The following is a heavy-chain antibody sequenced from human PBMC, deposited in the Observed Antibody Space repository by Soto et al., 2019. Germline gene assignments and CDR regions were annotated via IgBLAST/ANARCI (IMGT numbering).Heavy chain of an antibody. CDR2: IYYSGST. D-gene: IGHD3-3*01. V-gene: IGHV4-31*03. J-gene: IGHJ5*02. Sequence: SETLSLTCTVSGGSISSGGSYRSWIRQHPGKGLEWIGYIYYSGSTYYNPSLKSRVTISVDTSKNQFSLKLSSVTAADTAVYYCARASFLVGIIGNWFDPWGQGTLVTVSS. CDR3: ARASFLVGIIGNWFDP. CDR1: GGSISSGGSY.